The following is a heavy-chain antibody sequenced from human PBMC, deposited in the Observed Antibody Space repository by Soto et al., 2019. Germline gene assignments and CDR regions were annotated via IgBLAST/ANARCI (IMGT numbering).Heavy chain of an antibody. CDR1: GSSISSYF. D-gene: IGHD3-10*01. CDR3: SRGNYGSGTYFFDS. V-gene: IGHV4-59*01. J-gene: IGHJ4*02. Sequence: PSETLSLTCTVSGSSISSYFWTWVRQPPGKGLEWIGYVYYTGSTNYNPSLKSRVAISVDTSKSQFSLKLTSVTAADTAVYYCSRGNYGSGTYFFDSWGQGTLVTV. CDR2: VYYTGST.